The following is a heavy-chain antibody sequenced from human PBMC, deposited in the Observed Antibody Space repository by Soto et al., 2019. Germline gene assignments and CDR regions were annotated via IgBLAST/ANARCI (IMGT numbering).Heavy chain of an antibody. V-gene: IGHV6-1*01. Sequence: SQTLSLTCAISGDSVSSNSAAWNWIRQSPSRGLEWLGRTYYRSKWYNDYAVSVKSRITINPDTSKNQFSLQLNSVTPEDTAVYYCARAVVLTGYYNGDYFDYWGQGTLVPSPQ. CDR2: TYYRSKWYN. D-gene: IGHD3-9*01. CDR1: GDSVSSNSAA. J-gene: IGHJ4*02. CDR3: ARAVVLTGYYNGDYFDY.